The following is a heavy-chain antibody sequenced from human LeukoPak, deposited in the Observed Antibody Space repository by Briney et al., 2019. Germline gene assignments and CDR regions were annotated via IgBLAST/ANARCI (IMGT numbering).Heavy chain of an antibody. CDR1: GFSVSSNY. CDR2: IYSGGDT. J-gene: IGHJ6*03. V-gene: IGHV3-53*01. CDR3: ARGWSSEYYYYYMDV. D-gene: IGHD6-6*01. Sequence: GGSLRLSCAASGFSVSSNYMTWVRQAPGKGLEWVSVIYSGGDTYYADSVKGRFTISRDNSKNTLYLQMNSLRAEDTAVYYCARGWSSEYYYYYMDVWGKGTTVTVSS.